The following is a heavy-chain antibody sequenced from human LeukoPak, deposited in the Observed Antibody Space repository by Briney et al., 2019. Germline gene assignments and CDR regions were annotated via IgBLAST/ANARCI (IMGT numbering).Heavy chain of an antibody. CDR2: INPSGGST. V-gene: IGHV1-46*01. D-gene: IGHD5-18*01. CDR3: AGDRGYSYGYRVQTTYYYYGMDV. CDR1: GYTFTSYY. Sequence: ASVKVSCKASGYTFTSYYMHWVRQAPGQGLEWMGIINPSGGSTSYAQKFQGRVTMTRDTSTSTVYMELGSLRSEDTAVYYCAGDRGYSYGYRVQTTYYYYGMDVWGQGTTVTVSS. J-gene: IGHJ6*02.